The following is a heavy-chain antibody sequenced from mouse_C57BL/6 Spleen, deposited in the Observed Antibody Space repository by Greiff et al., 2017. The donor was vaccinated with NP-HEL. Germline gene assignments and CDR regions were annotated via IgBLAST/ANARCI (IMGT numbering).Heavy chain of an antibody. D-gene: IGHD1-1*01. CDR3: ARSYYYGSSYETWFAY. J-gene: IGHJ3*01. CDR1: GYTFNDYY. Sequence: EVQLQHSGPELVKPGASVKISCKASGYTFNDYYMNWVKQSHGKSLEWIGDINPNNGGTSYNQKFKGKATLTVDKSSSTAYMELRSLTSEDSAVYYCARSYYYGSSYETWFAYWGQGTLVTVSA. CDR2: INPNNGGT. V-gene: IGHV1-26*01.